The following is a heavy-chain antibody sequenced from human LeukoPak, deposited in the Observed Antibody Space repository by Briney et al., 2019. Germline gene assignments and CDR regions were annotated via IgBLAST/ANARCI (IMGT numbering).Heavy chain of an antibody. V-gene: IGHV1-3*01. CDR2: INAGNGNT. Sequence: ASVKVSCKASGYTFAKYAIHWVRQAPGQRLEWMGWINAGNGNTRYSQKFQGRVTMTEDTSTDTAYMELSSLRSEDTAVYYCATGSGWYPLLDYWGQGTLVTVSS. CDR3: ATGSGWYPLLDY. CDR1: GYTFAKYA. D-gene: IGHD6-19*01. J-gene: IGHJ4*02.